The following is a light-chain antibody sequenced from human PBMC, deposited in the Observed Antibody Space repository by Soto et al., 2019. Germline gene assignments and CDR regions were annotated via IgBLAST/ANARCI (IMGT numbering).Light chain of an antibody. J-gene: IGKJ2*01. V-gene: IGKV3-11*01. CDR3: QQRSNWPPGYT. Sequence: EIVLTQSPATLSLSPGEGATLSCRASQSVNGYLAWYQQKPGQAPRLLIYDASSRAIGTPARFIGSGSGTDFSLTIRSLEPGDSAVYYCQQRSNWPPGYTFGQGTKLEIK. CDR2: DAS. CDR1: QSVNGY.